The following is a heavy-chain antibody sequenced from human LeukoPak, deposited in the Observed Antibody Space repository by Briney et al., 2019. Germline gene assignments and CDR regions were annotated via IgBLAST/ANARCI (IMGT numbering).Heavy chain of an antibody. CDR2: ISYDGSNK. CDR1: GFTFSSYA. V-gene: IGHV3-30*04. CDR3: ARFRMGATDY. Sequence: GGSLRLSCAASGFTFSSYAMHWVRQAPGKGLEWVAAISYDGSNKYYADSVEGRFTISRDNSKNTLYLQMNSLRAEDTAVYYCARFRMGATDYWGQGTLVTVSS. D-gene: IGHD1-26*01. J-gene: IGHJ4*02.